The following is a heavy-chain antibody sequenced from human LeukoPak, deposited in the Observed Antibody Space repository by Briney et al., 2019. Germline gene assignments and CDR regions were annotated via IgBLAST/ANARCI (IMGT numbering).Heavy chain of an antibody. CDR2: ISSSVGYT. CDR3: AKGTGSGAHYYWAVVDY. D-gene: IGHD3-3*01. V-gene: IGHV3-21*01. Sequence: PGGSLRLSCAPSGFTFSSNSMNSVRQAPGEGLEWVSFISSSVGYTYHADSVTGRFTISRANAKNSLYLQMNSQRAEDTAVSYCAKGTGSGAHYYWAVVDYWGQGTLVTSSS. J-gene: IGHJ4*02. CDR1: GFTFSSNS.